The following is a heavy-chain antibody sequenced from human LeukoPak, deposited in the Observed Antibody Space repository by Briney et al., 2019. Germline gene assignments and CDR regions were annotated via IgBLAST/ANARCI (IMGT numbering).Heavy chain of an antibody. D-gene: IGHD6-19*01. Sequence: GASVKVSCKASGYTFTSYDINWVRQATGQGLEWMGWMNPNSGNTGDAQNFQGRVTMTRNTSISTAYMELSSLRSEDTAVYYCARGRQQWLAYAFDIWGQGTMVTVSS. J-gene: IGHJ3*02. CDR1: GYTFTSYD. V-gene: IGHV1-8*01. CDR3: ARGRQQWLAYAFDI. CDR2: MNPNSGNT.